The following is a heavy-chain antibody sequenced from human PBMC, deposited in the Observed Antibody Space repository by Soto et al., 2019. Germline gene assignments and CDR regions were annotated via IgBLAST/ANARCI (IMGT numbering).Heavy chain of an antibody. D-gene: IGHD6-13*01. J-gene: IGHJ4*02. CDR1: GFTFKGYP. CDR3: ARDVSVASADYYFDS. V-gene: IGHV3-30*04. Sequence: PGGSLRLSCAASGFTFKGYPLHWVRQAPGKGLEWVAVISYDGKNKYYADSVKGRFTSSRDNSKNTLYLQMDSLRAEDTAVYYCARDVSVASADYYFDSWGQGTPVTVSS. CDR2: ISYDGKNK.